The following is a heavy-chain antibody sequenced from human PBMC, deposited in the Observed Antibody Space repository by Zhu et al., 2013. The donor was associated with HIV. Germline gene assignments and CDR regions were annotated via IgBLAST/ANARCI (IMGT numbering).Heavy chain of an antibody. J-gene: IGHJ4*02. V-gene: IGHV1-2*02. D-gene: IGHD7-27*01. CDR3: ARDHDWGADF. CDR1: GYTFRAHY. Sequence: QVQLVQSGAEVKKPGASVKVSCKASGYTFRAHYIHWVRQAPGQGLEWMGWISPYNGATLYARKFAGRITMTEDRSVTTAFMELASLTSDDTAVYYCARDHDWGADFWGQGTLVTVSS. CDR2: ISPYNGAT.